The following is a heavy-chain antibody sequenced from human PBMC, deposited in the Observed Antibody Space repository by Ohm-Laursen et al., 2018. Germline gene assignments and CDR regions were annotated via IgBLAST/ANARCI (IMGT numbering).Heavy chain of an antibody. D-gene: IGHD3-3*01. CDR2: ISFSGSHI. CDR1: GLTFTSYA. V-gene: IGHV3-21*01. Sequence: SLRLTCAASGLTFTSYAMSWVRQAPGKGLEWVSSISFSGSHIYYADSVKGRFTISRDNAKTTLYLQMNSLRAEDTAVYYCARDAPNYKTISGVVTALGMDVWGQGTTVTVSS. J-gene: IGHJ6*02. CDR3: ARDAPNYKTISGVVTALGMDV.